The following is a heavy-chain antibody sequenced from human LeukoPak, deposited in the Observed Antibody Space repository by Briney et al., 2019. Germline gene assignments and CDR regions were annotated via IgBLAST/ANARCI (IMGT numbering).Heavy chain of an antibody. CDR3: ASIAAAGIFIDY. CDR2: IYHSGST. D-gene: IGHD6-13*01. J-gene: IGHJ4*02. CDR1: GGSISSGAYS. Sequence: PSETLSLTCAVSGGSISSGAYSWSWLRQPPGKGLEWIGYIYHSGSTYYNPSLKSRVTISVDRSKNQFSLKLSSVTAADTAVYYCASIAAAGIFIDYWGQGTLVTVSS. V-gene: IGHV4-30-2*01.